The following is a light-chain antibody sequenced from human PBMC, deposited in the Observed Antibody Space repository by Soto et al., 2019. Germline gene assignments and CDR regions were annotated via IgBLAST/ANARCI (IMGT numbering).Light chain of an antibody. CDR3: QQGYSFPVP. CDR1: QDIGYW. J-gene: IGKJ4*01. CDR2: AAS. V-gene: IGKV1-12*01. Sequence: DIQMTQSPSSVSASVGDRVSITCRASQDIGYWLAWYQQKPGTAPTLLVYAASSLQSGVPSRFSGTGSGTDFTLTIGSLQHEAFETYYCQQGYSFPVPFGGGTKVAIK.